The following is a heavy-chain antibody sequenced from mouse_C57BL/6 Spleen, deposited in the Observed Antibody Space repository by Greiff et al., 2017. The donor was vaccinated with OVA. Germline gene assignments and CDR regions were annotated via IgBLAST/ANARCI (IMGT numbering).Heavy chain of an antibody. J-gene: IGHJ2*01. CDR3: ARSLRAIAY. Sequence: EVQLQQSGPELVKPGASVKISCKASGYSFTGYYMNWVKQSPEKSLEWIGEINPSTGGTTYNQKFKAKATLTVDKSSSTAYMQLKSLTSEDSAVYYCARSLRAIAYWGQGTTLTVSS. D-gene: IGHD1-1*01. CDR1: GYSFTGYY. CDR2: INPSTGGT. V-gene: IGHV1-42*01.